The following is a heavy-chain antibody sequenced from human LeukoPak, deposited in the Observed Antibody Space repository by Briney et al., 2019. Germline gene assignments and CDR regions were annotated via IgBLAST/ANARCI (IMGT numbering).Heavy chain of an antibody. CDR2: ISWNSDTI. J-gene: IGHJ4*02. CDR3: AKDRGLCSGGSCYTLNY. V-gene: IGHV3-9*01. D-gene: IGHD2-15*01. CDR1: GFTFDDYA. Sequence: GGSLRLSCAASGFTFDDYAMHWVRQAPGKGLEWVSGISWNSDTIGYADSVKGRFTISRDNAKNSLYLQMNSLRAEDTALYYCAKDRGLCSGGSCYTLNYWGQGTLVTVSS.